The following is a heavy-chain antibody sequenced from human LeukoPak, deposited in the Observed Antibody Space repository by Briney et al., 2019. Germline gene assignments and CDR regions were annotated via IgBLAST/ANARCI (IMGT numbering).Heavy chain of an antibody. CDR2: IDTNNGDT. CDR3: ARDPSSVTLYFFDY. V-gene: IGHV1-2*02. Sequence: ASVKISCKASGYTFRGNYIHWLRQAPGQGLEWMGWIDTNNGDTKSAQKFQGRVTMSRDTSISTAYMDLSSLSPDDAAVYYCARDPSSVTLYFFDYWGQGTLVTVSS. CDR1: GYTFRGNY. D-gene: IGHD4-11*01. J-gene: IGHJ4*02.